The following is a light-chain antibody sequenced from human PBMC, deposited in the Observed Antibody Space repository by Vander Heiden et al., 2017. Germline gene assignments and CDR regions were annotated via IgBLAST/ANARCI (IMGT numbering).Light chain of an antibody. CDR3: AAWDDSLLGYGL. CDR2: SDN. Sequence: SVLTQPPSASGTPGQRVTISCSGNYSNIRINTVNWHQQLQGTAPKHLIYSDNQRPSGVPDRFSGSKSGTSASLAISGLQSEDEADYYCAAWDDSLLGYGLFGGGTKVTVL. V-gene: IGLV1-44*01. CDR1: YSNIRINT. J-gene: IGLJ2*01.